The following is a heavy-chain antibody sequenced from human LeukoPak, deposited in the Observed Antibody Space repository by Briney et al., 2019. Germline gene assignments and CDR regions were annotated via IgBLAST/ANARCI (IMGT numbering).Heavy chain of an antibody. V-gene: IGHV6-1*01. CDR3: ARALGVVFDY. Sequence: SQTLSLTCVISGDSVSSNLATWNWIRQSPSRGLEWLGRTYYRPKWSNDYAVSVNSRLTINPDTSKNHFSLQLSFVTPGDTALYFCARALGVVFDYWGQGTLVTVSS. D-gene: IGHD2-8*01. J-gene: IGHJ4*02. CDR1: GDSVSSNLAT. CDR2: TYYRPKWSN.